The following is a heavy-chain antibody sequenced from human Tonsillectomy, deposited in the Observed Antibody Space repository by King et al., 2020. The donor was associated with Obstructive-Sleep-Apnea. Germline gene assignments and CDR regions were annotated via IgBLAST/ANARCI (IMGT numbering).Heavy chain of an antibody. J-gene: IGHJ4*02. CDR3: AGRGDGSSWLDN. V-gene: IGHV3-33*01. Sequence: VQLVESGGGVVRPGRSLRLSCATSGFNFSHYGMHWVRQAPGKGLDWVAVIWFDGSKISYSDSVKGRFTISRDNSKDMVYLQMNSLTVEDTAVYYCAGRGDGSSWLDNWGQGTLVTGSS. D-gene: IGHD6-13*01. CDR2: IWFDGSKI. CDR1: GFNFSHYG.